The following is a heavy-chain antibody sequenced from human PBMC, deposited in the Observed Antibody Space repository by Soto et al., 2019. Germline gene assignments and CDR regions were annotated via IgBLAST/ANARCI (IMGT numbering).Heavy chain of an antibody. CDR1: GFTFSNYW. J-gene: IGHJ4*02. D-gene: IGHD2-2*01. Sequence: EVQLVESGGGLVQPGGSLRLSCAASGFTFSNYWMSWVRQAPGKGLEWVANIKKDETEEYYVDSVKGRFTISRDNATNSLFLQMNSLRAEDTAVYYCAAYCSSISCTPFHGYSWGQGTLVTVSS. CDR3: AAYCSSISCTPFHGYS. CDR2: IKKDETEE. V-gene: IGHV3-7*03.